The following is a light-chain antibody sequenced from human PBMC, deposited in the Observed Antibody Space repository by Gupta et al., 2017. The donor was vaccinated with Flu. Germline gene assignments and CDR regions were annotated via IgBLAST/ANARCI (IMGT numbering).Light chain of an antibody. Sequence: QSVLTQPPSASGTPGQRVTISCSGSSSNIGSNTVYWYQQLPGTAPKLLIYSNNRRPSGVPDRFSGSKSGTSASLAISGLQSEDEADYYCAAWDDSLNGVVFGGGTKLTVL. CDR3: AAWDDSLNGVV. CDR2: SNN. V-gene: IGLV1-44*01. CDR1: SSNIGSNT. J-gene: IGLJ2*01.